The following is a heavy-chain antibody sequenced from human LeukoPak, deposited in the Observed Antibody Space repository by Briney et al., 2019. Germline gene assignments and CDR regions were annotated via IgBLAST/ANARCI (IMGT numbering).Heavy chain of an antibody. D-gene: IGHD6-19*01. CDR1: GFTFSSYA. V-gene: IGHV3-23*01. J-gene: IGHJ4*02. CDR3: AKSPSSGWPYLCDN. CDR2: ISGSGGST. Sequence: PGGSLRLSCAASGFTFSSYAMTWVRQAPEKGLEWVSAISGSGGSTYYADSVKGRFTISRDNSKNTLYLQMNSLRAEDTAVFYCAKSPSSGWPYLCDNWGQGTLVTVSS.